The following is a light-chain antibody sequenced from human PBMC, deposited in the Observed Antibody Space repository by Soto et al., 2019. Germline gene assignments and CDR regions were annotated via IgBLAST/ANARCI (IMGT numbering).Light chain of an antibody. Sequence: QSVLTQSASASGTPGQRVTISCSGGTSNIGKNAVYWFQLLPGTAPKLLIYYSNHRPSGISDRFSGSKSGTSASLAISGLRPEDEADYYCAAWDDRLRGYVFATGTQLTVL. CDR2: YSN. CDR1: TSNIGKNA. J-gene: IGLJ1*01. V-gene: IGLV1-47*01. CDR3: AAWDDRLRGYV.